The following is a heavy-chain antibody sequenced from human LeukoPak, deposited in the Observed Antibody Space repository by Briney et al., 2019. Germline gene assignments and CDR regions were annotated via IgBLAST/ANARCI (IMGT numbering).Heavy chain of an antibody. D-gene: IGHD3-22*01. J-gene: IGHJ4*02. V-gene: IGHV4-30-2*01. CDR2: IYHSGST. CDR3: ARDVKNYDSSGYPDY. Sequence: PSETLSLTCTVSGGSISSGGYYWSWIRQPPGKGLEWIGYIYHSGSTYYNPSLKSRVTISVDTSKNQFSLKLSSVTAADTAVYYCARDVKNYDSSGYPDYWGQGTLVTVSS. CDR1: GGSISSGGYY.